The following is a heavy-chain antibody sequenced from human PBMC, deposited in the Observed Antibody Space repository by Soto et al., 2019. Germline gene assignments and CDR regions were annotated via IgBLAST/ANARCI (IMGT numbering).Heavy chain of an antibody. V-gene: IGHV3-23*01. CDR2: ISAGGDMT. CDR3: ARVMCGDCSAYYYYSMDV. D-gene: IGHD2-21*02. CDR1: GFALSSYA. J-gene: IGHJ6*02. Sequence: DVQLLESGGQLVQPGGSLRLSCSASGFALSSYAMSWVRQAPGKGLQWVSSISAGGDMTYNSDSVKGRFTISRDNPNNALFLQMHNLRIEDTALYYCARVMCGDCSAYYYYSMDVWGQGTTVTVSS.